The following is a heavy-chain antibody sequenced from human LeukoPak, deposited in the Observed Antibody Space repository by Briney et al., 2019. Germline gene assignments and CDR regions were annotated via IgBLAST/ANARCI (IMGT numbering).Heavy chain of an antibody. Sequence: PGGSLRLSCAASGFTFSSYEMNWVRQAPGKGLEWVSYISSSGSTIYYADSVKGRFTISRDNAKNSLYLQMNSLRAEDTAVYYCARDQGYRGYPGNYYYYGMDVWGKGTTVTVSS. CDR3: ARDQGYRGYPGNYYYYGMDV. CDR2: ISSSGSTI. V-gene: IGHV3-48*03. CDR1: GFTFSSYE. J-gene: IGHJ6*04. D-gene: IGHD5-12*01.